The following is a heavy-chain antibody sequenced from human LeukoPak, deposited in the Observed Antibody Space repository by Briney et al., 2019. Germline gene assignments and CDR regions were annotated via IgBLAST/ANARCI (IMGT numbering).Heavy chain of an antibody. Sequence: ASVKVSCKASGYTFTSYGISWVRQAPGQGLEWMGWISAYNGNTNYAQKLQGRVTMTTDTSTSTVYMELRSLRSDGTAVYYCARDQFRNSGWYNYWGQGTLVTVSS. J-gene: IGHJ4*02. CDR1: GYTFTSYG. CDR2: ISAYNGNT. V-gene: IGHV1-18*01. D-gene: IGHD6-19*01. CDR3: ARDQFRNSGWYNY.